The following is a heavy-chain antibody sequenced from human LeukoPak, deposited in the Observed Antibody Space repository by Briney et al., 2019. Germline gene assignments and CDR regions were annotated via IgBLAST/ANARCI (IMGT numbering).Heavy chain of an antibody. Sequence: GGSLRLSCTASGFTFGDYAMSWLRQAPGGGLEWVGFIRNKAHGGTTEYAASVKGRFTISRDDSKSIAYLQIDSLKTEDTAVYYCNKSGRYCSGGSCYSFYWGQGTLVTVSS. CDR1: GFTFGDYA. D-gene: IGHD2-15*01. CDR3: NKSGRYCSGGSCYSFY. V-gene: IGHV3-49*03. J-gene: IGHJ4*02. CDR2: IRNKAHGGTT.